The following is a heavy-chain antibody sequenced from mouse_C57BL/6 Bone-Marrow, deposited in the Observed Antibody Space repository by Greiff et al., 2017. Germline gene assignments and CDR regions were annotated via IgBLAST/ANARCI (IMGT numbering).Heavy chain of an antibody. V-gene: IGHV1-7*01. D-gene: IGHD1-1*01. CDR2: INPSSGYT. Sequence: VQLQQSGAELAKPGASVKLSCKASGYTFTSYWMHWVKQRPGQGLEWIGYINPSSGYTKYNQKFKDKATLTADESSSTAYMQLSSLTYEDSAVYYCARWDYYGGFDYWGQGTTLTVSS. J-gene: IGHJ2*01. CDR3: ARWDYYGGFDY. CDR1: GYTFTSYW.